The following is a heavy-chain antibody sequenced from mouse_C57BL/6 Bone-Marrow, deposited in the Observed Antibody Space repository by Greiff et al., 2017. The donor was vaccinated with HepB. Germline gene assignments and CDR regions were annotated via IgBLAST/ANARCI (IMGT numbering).Heavy chain of an antibody. CDR3: ARSGSLPIATTTAY. CDR1: GFNIKDYY. J-gene: IGHJ3*01. D-gene: IGHD2-5*01. CDR2: IDPEDGET. V-gene: IGHV14-2*01. Sequence: EVKLMESGAELVKPGASVKLSCTASGFNIKDYYMHWVKQRTEQGLEWIGRIDPEDGETKYAPKFQGKATITADTSSNTAYLQLSSLTSEDTAVYYCARSGSLPIATTTAYWGQGTLVTVSA.